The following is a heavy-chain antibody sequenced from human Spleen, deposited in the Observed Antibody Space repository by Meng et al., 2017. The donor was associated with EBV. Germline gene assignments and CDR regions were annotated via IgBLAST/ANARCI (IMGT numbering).Heavy chain of an antibody. V-gene: IGHV7-4-1*02. Sequence: QVQLVQSGSELKKPGASVKISCKSSGYTFTSYAVNWVRQAPGQGLEWMGWINTNTGHPTYAQGLTGRFVLSLDTSVSTTYLQISSLTAEDTAVYYCARAASSNWYDWFDTWGQGTLVTVSS. J-gene: IGHJ5*02. CDR3: ARAASSNWYDWFDT. D-gene: IGHD6-13*01. CDR1: GYTFTSYA. CDR2: INTNTGHP.